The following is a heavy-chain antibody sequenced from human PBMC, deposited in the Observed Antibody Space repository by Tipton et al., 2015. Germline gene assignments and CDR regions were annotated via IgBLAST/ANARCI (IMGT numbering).Heavy chain of an antibody. J-gene: IGHJ4*02. Sequence: SLRLSCAASGFTFSNYSMNWVRQAPGKGLEWVSYITGSSRTIYYADSAKGRFTISRDNAKNSLYLQMNSLRDEDTAVYYCARKSLLLDYWGQGTLVTVSS. CDR3: ARKSLLLDY. V-gene: IGHV3-48*02. CDR2: ITGSSRTI. D-gene: IGHD2-15*01. CDR1: GFTFSNYS.